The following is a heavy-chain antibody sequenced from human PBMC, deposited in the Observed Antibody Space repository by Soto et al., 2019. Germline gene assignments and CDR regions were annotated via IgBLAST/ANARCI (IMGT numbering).Heavy chain of an antibody. V-gene: IGHV3-30*18. J-gene: IGHJ4*02. CDR3: AKGYYTAMAIDY. CDR2: ISYDGSNK. Sequence: GGSLRLSCAASGFTFSSYGMHWVRQAPGKGLEWVAVISYDGSNKYYADSVKGRFTISRDNSKNTLYLQMNSLRAEDTAVYYCAKGYYTAMAIDYWGQGTLVTVSS. CDR1: GFTFSSYG. D-gene: IGHD5-18*01.